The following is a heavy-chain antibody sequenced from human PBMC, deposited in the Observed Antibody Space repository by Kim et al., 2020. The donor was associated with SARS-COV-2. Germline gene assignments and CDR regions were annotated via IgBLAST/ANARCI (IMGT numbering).Heavy chain of an antibody. V-gene: IGHV3-9*01. D-gene: IGHD4-17*01. J-gene: IGHJ4*02. CDR3: AKDRKGRATVTTSFDY. CDR1: GFTFDDYG. CDR2: ISWRSGNI. Sequence: GGSLRLSCAASGFTFDDYGMHWVRQAPGKGLEWVSGISWRSGNIAYADSVKGRFTISRDNAKNSLYLQMDSLRAEDTALYYCAKDRKGRATVTTSFDYWGQGTLVTVSS.